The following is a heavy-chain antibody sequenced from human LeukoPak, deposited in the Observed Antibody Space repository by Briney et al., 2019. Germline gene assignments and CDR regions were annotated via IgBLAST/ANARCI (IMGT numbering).Heavy chain of an antibody. D-gene: IGHD5-12*01. Sequence: ASVKVSCKASGYTFTSYGISWVRQAPGQGLEWMGWISAYNGNTNYAQKLQGRVTMTTDTSTSTAYMELRSLRSDDTAVYYCARGSLERGFVATILGYYYGMDVWGQGTTVTVSS. V-gene: IGHV1-18*01. CDR3: ARGSLERGFVATILGYYYGMDV. J-gene: IGHJ6*02. CDR1: GYTFTSYG. CDR2: ISAYNGNT.